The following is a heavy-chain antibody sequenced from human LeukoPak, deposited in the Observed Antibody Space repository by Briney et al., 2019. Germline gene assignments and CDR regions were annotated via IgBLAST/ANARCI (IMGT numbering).Heavy chain of an antibody. CDR2: INHSGST. V-gene: IGHV4-34*01. CDR3: ARAWSVGWFDP. CDR1: GGSFSGYY. J-gene: IGHJ5*02. D-gene: IGHD4-23*01. Sequence: SETLSLTCAVYGGSFSGYYWSWIRQPPGKGLEWIGEINHSGSTNYNPSLKSRVTISVDTSKNQFSLKLSTVTAADTAVYYCARAWSVGWFDPWGQGTLVTVSS.